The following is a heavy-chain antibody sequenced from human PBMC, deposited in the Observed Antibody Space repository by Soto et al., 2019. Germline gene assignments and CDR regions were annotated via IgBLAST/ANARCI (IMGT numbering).Heavy chain of an antibody. D-gene: IGHD2-2*01. CDR2: FDPEDGET. CDR3: ATVVVVPAANVRANWFDP. Sequence: ASVKVSCKVSGYTLTELSMHWLLQAPGKGLEWMGGFDPEDGETIYAQKFQGRVTMTEDTSTDTAYMELSSLRSEDTAVYYCATVVVVPAANVRANWFDPWGQGTLVTVSS. V-gene: IGHV1-24*01. J-gene: IGHJ5*02. CDR1: GYTLTELS.